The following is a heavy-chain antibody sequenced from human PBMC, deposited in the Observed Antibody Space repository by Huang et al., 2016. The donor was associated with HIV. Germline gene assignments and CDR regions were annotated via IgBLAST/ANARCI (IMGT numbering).Heavy chain of an antibody. CDR2: IASVSNYQ. CDR1: EFSFSSYG. V-gene: IGHV3-21*01. D-gene: IGHD1-26*01. CDR3: AKDRYCLDGSCYLDGFDM. J-gene: IGHJ3*02. Sequence: EVQLVESGGGLVKPGGSLRLSCAASEFSFSSYGMNWVRQAPGKGLEWVSSIASVSNYQYYSDSVKCRFTISRDNAKNSLYLQMNSLRADDTAIYYCAKDRYCLDGSCYLDGFDMWGQGTMVTVSS.